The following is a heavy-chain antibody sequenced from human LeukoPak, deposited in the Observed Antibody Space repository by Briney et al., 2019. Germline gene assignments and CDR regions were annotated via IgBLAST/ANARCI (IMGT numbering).Heavy chain of an antibody. Sequence: PGGSLRLSCAVSGFIFGNYWMSWVRQAPGKGLEWVANINQNGSEKYYVDSVKGRFTISRDNAKNSLYLQMNSLRAEDTAVYYCARGMGGYCSGGSCYRLYNWFDPWGQGTLVTVSS. CDR2: INQNGSEK. J-gene: IGHJ5*02. V-gene: IGHV3-7*01. CDR3: ARGMGGYCSGGSCYRLYNWFDP. CDR1: GFIFGNYW. D-gene: IGHD2-15*01.